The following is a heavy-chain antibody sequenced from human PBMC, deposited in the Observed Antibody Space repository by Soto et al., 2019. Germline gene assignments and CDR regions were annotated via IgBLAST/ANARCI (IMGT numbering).Heavy chain of an antibody. D-gene: IGHD2-21*01. Sequence: ASVKVSCKASGGTFSSYAISWVRQAPGQGLEWMGGIIPIFGTANYAQKFQGRVTITADESTSTAYMELSSLRSEDTAVYYCAREERLLQSRYNWFDPWGQGTLVTVS. CDR1: GGTFSSYA. V-gene: IGHV1-69*13. J-gene: IGHJ5*02. CDR3: AREERLLQSRYNWFDP. CDR2: IIPIFGTA.